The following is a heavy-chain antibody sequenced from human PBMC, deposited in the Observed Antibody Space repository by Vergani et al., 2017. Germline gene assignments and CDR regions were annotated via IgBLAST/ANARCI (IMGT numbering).Heavy chain of an antibody. CDR3: AREYGAAAGTGMGWCDP. D-gene: IGHD6-13*01. CDR1: GGTFSSYA. CDR2: IIPILGIA. Sequence: QVQLVQSGAEVKKPGSSVKVSCKASGGTFSSYAISWVRQAPGQGLEWMGRIIPILGIANYGQKFQGRVTITADKSTSTAYMELSSLGSEDTAVYYCAREYGAAAGTGMGWCDPWGQGTLVTGSS. V-gene: IGHV1-69*04. J-gene: IGHJ5*02.